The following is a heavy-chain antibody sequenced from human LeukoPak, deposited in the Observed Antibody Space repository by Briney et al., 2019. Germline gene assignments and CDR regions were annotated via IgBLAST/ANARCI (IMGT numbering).Heavy chain of an antibody. V-gene: IGHV3-23*01. D-gene: IGHD6-19*01. J-gene: IGHJ4*02. Sequence: GGTLRLTCAASGFTFSSYAMSWVRQAPGKGLEWVSAISGSGGSTYYADSVKGRFTISRDNSKNTLYMQMNSLRAEDTAVYYCAKGAYSSGWTEGYWGQGTLVTVSS. CDR2: ISGSGGST. CDR3: AKGAYSSGWTEGY. CDR1: GFTFSSYA.